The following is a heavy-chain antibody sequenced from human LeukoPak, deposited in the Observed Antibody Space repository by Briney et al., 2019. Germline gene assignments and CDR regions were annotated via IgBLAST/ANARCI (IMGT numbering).Heavy chain of an antibody. CDR1: GFTFSSYP. J-gene: IGHJ4*02. V-gene: IGHV3-48*01. CDR2: ISSSTTTI. CDR3: ARDQWDYDYRKYFFDY. D-gene: IGHD4-11*01. Sequence: PGGSLRLSCAASGFTFSSYPMNWVRQAPGKGLEWVSYISSSTTTIYYADSVKGRFTMSRDNAKNSLYLQMNSLRAEDTAVYYCARDQWDYDYRKYFFDYWGRGTLVTVSS.